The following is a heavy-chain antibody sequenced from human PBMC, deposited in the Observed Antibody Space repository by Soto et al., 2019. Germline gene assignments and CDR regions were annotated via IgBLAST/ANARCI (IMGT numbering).Heavy chain of an antibody. D-gene: IGHD3-10*01. CDR1: GGSISSGGYS. J-gene: IGHJ4*02. CDR2: IYPTGTT. CDR3: ARAGFSYGHLLF. Sequence: QLQLRESGSGLVKPSETLSLTCTVSGGSISSGGYSWSWIRQSPEKGLEWIGCIYPTGTTYYHPSLKSRVTISVDTSRNQFSLNLTSVTAADTAVYYCARAGFSYGHLLFWGQGIRVTVST. V-gene: IGHV4-30-2*06.